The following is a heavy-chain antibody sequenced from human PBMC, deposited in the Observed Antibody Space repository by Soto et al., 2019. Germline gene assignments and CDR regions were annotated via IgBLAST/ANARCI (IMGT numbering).Heavy chain of an antibody. Sequence: ASVKVSCKASGYTFTNYGITWVRQAPGQGLEWMGWISAYNGNTNYAQKLQGRLTMTTDTSTSTAYMELSSLRSEDTAVYYCARDRRVHNWNFDAFDIWGQGTMVTVSS. CDR2: ISAYNGNT. CDR3: ARDRRVHNWNFDAFDI. J-gene: IGHJ3*02. CDR1: GYTFTNYG. D-gene: IGHD1-1*01. V-gene: IGHV1-18*01.